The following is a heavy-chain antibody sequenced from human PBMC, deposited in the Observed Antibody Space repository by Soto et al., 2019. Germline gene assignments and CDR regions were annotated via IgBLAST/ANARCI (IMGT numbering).Heavy chain of an antibody. Sequence: GGSLRLSCTASGFSFSTFALHWVRQAPGKGLEWVAIIWSDGNDKYYADSVKGRFTISSDNSKNTLSLQMNSLRAEDTAVYYCVKGSRGEFYYYYNGVDVWGQGTTVTVS. CDR1: GFSFSTFA. D-gene: IGHD3-16*01. J-gene: IGHJ6*02. CDR2: IWSDGNDK. V-gene: IGHV3-33*06. CDR3: VKGSRGEFYYYYNGVDV.